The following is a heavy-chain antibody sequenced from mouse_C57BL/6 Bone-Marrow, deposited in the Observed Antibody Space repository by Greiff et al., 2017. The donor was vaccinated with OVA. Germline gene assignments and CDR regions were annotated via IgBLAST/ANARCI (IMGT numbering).Heavy chain of an antibody. CDR3: ARDYYGSSYVGASFDY. CDR2: INPNNGGT. D-gene: IGHD1-1*01. J-gene: IGHJ2*01. V-gene: IGHV1-26*01. CDR1: GYTFTDYY. Sequence: EVQLQQSGPELVKPGASVKISCKASGYTFTDYYMNWVKQSHGKSLEWIGDINPNNGGTSYNQKFKGKATLTVDKSSSTAYMELRSLTSEDSAVYYCARDYYGSSYVGASFDYWGQGTTLTVSS.